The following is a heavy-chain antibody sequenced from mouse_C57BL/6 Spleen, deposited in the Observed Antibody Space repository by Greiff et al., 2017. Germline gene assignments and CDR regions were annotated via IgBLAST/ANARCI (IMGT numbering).Heavy chain of an antibody. V-gene: IGHV1-64*01. CDR3: ARSGYYDDDDDYYAMDY. Sequence: QVQLQQPGAELVKPGASVKLSCKASGYTFTSYWMHWVKQRPGQGLEWIGMIHPNSGSTNYNEKFKSKATLTVDKSSSTAYMQLSSLTSEDSAVYDCARSGYYDDDDDYYAMDYWGQGTSVTVSS. J-gene: IGHJ4*01. CDR2: IHPNSGST. CDR1: GYTFTSYW. D-gene: IGHD2-4*01.